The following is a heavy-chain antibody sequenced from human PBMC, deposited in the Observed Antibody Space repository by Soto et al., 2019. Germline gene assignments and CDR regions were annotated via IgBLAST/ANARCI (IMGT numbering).Heavy chain of an antibody. CDR3: ARVNWNYQAPYYFDD. D-gene: IGHD1-7*01. J-gene: IGHJ4*02. CDR1: GGSISSGDYY. Sequence: SETLSLTCTVSGGSISSGDYYWSWIRQPPGKGLEWIGYIYYSGSTYYNPSLKSRVTISVDTSKNQFSLKLSSVTAADTAVYYCARVNWNYQAPYYFDDWGQGTLVTVSS. CDR2: IYYSGST. V-gene: IGHV4-30-4*01.